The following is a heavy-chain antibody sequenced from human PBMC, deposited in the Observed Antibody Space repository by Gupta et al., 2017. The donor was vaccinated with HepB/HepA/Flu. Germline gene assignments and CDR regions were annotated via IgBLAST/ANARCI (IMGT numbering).Heavy chain of an antibody. J-gene: IGHJ5*02. D-gene: IGHD4-17*01. V-gene: IGHV4-59*01. CDR1: GGSISSYY. CDR2: IYYSGST. CDR3: ARAVTTWFDP. Sequence: YGGSISSYYWSWIRQPPGKGLEWIGYIYYSGSTNYNPSLKSRVTISVDTSKNQFSLKLSSVTAADTAVYYCARAVTTWFDPWGQGTLVTVSS.